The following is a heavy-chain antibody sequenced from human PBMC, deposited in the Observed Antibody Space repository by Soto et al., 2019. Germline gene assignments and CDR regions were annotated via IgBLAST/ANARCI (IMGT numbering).Heavy chain of an antibody. CDR3: ARIVDTSVGNWFDP. J-gene: IGHJ5*02. V-gene: IGHV3-7*05. Sequence: GGSLRLSCAASGFTFSTFWMSWVRQTPGKGLEWVANINQDGSVKYYVDFVKGRFTISRDNAKNSLYLQMNRLRAEDTAVYYCARIVDTSVGNWFDPWGQGTLVTVSS. CDR1: GFTFSTFW. D-gene: IGHD5-18*01. CDR2: INQDGSVK.